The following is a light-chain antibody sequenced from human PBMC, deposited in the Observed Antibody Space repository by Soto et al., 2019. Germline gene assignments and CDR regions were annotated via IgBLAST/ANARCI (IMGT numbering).Light chain of an antibody. CDR3: CSYAGTYTWV. J-gene: IGLJ2*01. V-gene: IGLV2-11*01. CDR1: SSDVGGYNY. CDR2: DVS. Sequence: QSVLTQPRSVSGSPGQSVTISCTGTSSDVGGYNYVSWYQQHPGKAPKLMIYDVSKRPSGVPDRLSGSKSGNTASLTISGLQADDEADYYCCSYAGTYTWVFGGGTKVTVL.